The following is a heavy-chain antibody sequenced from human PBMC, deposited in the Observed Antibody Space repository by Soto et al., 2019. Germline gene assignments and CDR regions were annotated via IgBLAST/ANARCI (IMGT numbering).Heavy chain of an antibody. V-gene: IGHV4-30-4*02. CDR1: GGSISSGDYY. D-gene: IGHD3-10*01. J-gene: IGHJ4*02. CDR3: ARVRGSPRLFDY. CDR2: IYYSGST. Sequence: SETLSLTCTVSGGSISSGDYYWSWIRQPPGKGLEWIGYIYYSGSTYYNPSLKSRVTISVDTSKNQFSLKLSSVTAADTAVYYCARVRGSPRLFDYWGQGTLVTVSS.